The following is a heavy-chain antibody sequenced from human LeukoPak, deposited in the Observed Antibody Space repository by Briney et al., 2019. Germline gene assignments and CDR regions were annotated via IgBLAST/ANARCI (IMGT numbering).Heavy chain of an antibody. J-gene: IGHJ3*02. D-gene: IGHD6-13*01. CDR2: IYYSGST. CDR3: ARDPAAGTISGAFDI. CDR1: GGSISVFY. Sequence: SETLSLTCTVSGGSISVFYWSWIRQPPGKGLEWNGYIYYSGSTNYNPSLKSRVTISVDTSKNQFSLKLSSVTAADTAVYYCARDPAAGTISGAFDIWGQGTMVTVSS. V-gene: IGHV4-59*01.